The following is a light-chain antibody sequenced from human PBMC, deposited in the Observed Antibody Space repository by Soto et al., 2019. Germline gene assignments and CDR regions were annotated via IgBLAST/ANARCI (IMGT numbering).Light chain of an antibody. CDR2: GSA. CDR1: QSVSSN. Sequence: EVVMTQSPATLSVSPGERATLSCSARQSVSSNLAWYQQQPGQAPRLLIYGSATRATGIPARFSGSGSGTEFTLTISSLQSEDFAVYYCQQRSNWPRSTFGQGTKVDVK. V-gene: IGKV3-15*01. J-gene: IGKJ1*01. CDR3: QQRSNWPRST.